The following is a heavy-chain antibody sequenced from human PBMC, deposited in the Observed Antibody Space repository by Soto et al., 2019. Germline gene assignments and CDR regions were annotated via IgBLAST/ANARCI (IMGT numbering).Heavy chain of an antibody. Sequence: GESLKISCKGSGYSFTSYWIGWVRQMPGKGLEWMGIIYPGDSDTRYSPSFQGQVTISADKSISTAYLQWSSLKASDTAMYYCARQGGFGVAPKPYYYYGMDVWGHGTPVTFS. D-gene: IGHD3-3*01. CDR1: GYSFTSYW. V-gene: IGHV5-51*01. CDR3: ARQGGFGVAPKPYYYYGMDV. J-gene: IGHJ6*02. CDR2: IYPGDSDT.